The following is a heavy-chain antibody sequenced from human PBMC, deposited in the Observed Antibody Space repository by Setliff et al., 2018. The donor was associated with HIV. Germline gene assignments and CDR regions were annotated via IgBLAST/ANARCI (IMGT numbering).Heavy chain of an antibody. D-gene: IGHD1-26*01. CDR1: GDSISSSSYY. J-gene: IGHJ3*02. CDR2: MFYSGST. Sequence: KPSETLSLTCTVSGDSISSSSYYWGWIRQPPGKGLEWIGSMFYSGSTYYNPSLKSRVTISVDTSKNQFSLRLSSVTATDTAVYCCASRDFFGSYRPGAFDIWGQGTMVTVSS. CDR3: ASRDFFGSYRPGAFDI. V-gene: IGHV4-39*01.